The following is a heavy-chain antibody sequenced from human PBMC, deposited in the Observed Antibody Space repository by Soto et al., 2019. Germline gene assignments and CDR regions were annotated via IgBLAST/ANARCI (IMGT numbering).Heavy chain of an antibody. J-gene: IGHJ6*02. Sequence: VSCKASGYTFSTHAMHWVRQAPGQSLEWMGWIHGGTGQTKHSHRFQDRVSITRDTSASTAYMELSSLRSEDTAVYYCARGKGMEENYYYYGLDIWGQGTTVTVSS. CDR2: IHGGTGQT. CDR1: GYTFSTHA. V-gene: IGHV1-3*01. D-gene: IGHD1-1*01. CDR3: ARGKGMEENYYYYGLDI.